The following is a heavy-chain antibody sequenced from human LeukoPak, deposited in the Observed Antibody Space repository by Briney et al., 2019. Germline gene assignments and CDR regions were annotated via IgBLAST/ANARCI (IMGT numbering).Heavy chain of an antibody. Sequence: GGSLRLSCAASGFTFSSYWMHWVRQAPGKGLVWVSRINSDGSSTSYADSVKGRFTISRDNAKNTLYLQMNSLRAEDTAVYYCARAPSYGDYVDYWGQGTLVTVSP. CDR2: INSDGSST. D-gene: IGHD4-17*01. CDR3: ARAPSYGDYVDY. V-gene: IGHV3-74*01. CDR1: GFTFSSYW. J-gene: IGHJ4*02.